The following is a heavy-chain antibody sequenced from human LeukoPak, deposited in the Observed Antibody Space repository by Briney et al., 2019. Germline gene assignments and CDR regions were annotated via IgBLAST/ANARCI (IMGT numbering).Heavy chain of an antibody. Sequence: GRSLRLSCAASGFTFSSYAMHWVRQAPGKGLEWVAVISYDGSNKYYADSVKGRFTISRDNSKNTLYLQMNSLRAEDTAVYYCAGVGPWVNPDYYYYYMDVWGKGTTVTVSS. D-gene: IGHD1-14*01. J-gene: IGHJ6*03. CDR2: ISYDGSNK. CDR1: GFTFSSYA. CDR3: AGVGPWVNPDYYYYYMDV. V-gene: IGHV3-30*04.